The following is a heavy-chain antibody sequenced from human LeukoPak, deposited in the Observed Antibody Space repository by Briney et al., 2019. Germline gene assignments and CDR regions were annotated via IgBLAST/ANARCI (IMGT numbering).Heavy chain of an antibody. V-gene: IGHV3-23*01. CDR3: AKQFNYYDSSGPIGGYFQH. J-gene: IGHJ1*01. CDR1: GFTFSSYA. Sequence: TGGSLRLSCAASGFTFSSYAMSWVRQAPGKGLEWVSAISGSGGSTYYADSVKGRFTISRDNSKNTLYLQMNSLRAEDAAVYYCAKQFNYYDSSGPIGGYFQHWGQGTLVTVSS. D-gene: IGHD3-22*01. CDR2: ISGSGGST.